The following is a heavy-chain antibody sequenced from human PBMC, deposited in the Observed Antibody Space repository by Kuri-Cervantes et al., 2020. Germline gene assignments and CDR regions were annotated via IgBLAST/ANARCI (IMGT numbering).Heavy chain of an antibody. CDR3: ARARIAAAGTGAFDI. Sequence: ETLSLTCTASGFTFRNYRMNWVRQAPGKGLEWVSFIRSSSSSIYYADSVKGRFTISRDNAENSLYLQVNSLRAEDTAVYFCARARIAAAGTGAFDIWGQGTMVTVSS. D-gene: IGHD6-13*01. CDR2: IRSSSSSI. CDR1: GFTFRNYR. J-gene: IGHJ3*02. V-gene: IGHV3-21*01.